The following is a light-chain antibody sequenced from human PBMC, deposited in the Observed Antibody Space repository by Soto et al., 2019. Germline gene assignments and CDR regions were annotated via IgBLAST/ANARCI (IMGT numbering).Light chain of an antibody. CDR3: QQCHYRPHT. CDR1: HDVHPY. V-gene: IGKV1-9*01. CDR2: GAS. J-gene: IGKJ2*01. Sequence: QLTQSPSSLSESVGDRVIIICGATHDVHPYLVWYQQRPGKAAKLLVYGASSLASGVPSRFAGSGSGSDFTLTISDLQPEDFATYFCQQCHYRPHTFGQGTRVEIK.